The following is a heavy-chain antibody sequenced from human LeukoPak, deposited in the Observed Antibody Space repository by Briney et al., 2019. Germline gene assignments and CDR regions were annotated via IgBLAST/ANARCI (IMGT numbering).Heavy chain of an antibody. J-gene: IGHJ4*02. CDR2: IKQDGSEK. CDR3: ARWRGAQSEFEF. V-gene: IGHV3-7*01. CDR1: GFTFSTYW. D-gene: IGHD3-3*01. Sequence: GGSLRLSCTASGFTFSTYWMSWVRQAQGKGLECVASIKQDGSEKEYVDSVKGRFTISRDNAKNSLYLQMISLRADDTAVYFCARWRGAQSEFEFWGQGTLVTVSS.